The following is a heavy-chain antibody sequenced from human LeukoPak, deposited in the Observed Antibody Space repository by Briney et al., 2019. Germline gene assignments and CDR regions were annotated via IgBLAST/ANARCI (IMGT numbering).Heavy chain of an antibody. V-gene: IGHV3-7*01. J-gene: IGHJ3*02. CDR1: GFTLSSYW. CDR2: IKQDGSEK. CDR3: ATDMASGYYGYDAFDI. D-gene: IGHD3-22*01. Sequence: GGSLRLSCAASGFTLSSYWMSWVRQAPGKGLEWVANIKQDGSEKYYVDSVKGRFTISRDNAKNSLYLQMNSLRAEDTAVYYCATDMASGYYGYDAFDIWGQGTMVTVSS.